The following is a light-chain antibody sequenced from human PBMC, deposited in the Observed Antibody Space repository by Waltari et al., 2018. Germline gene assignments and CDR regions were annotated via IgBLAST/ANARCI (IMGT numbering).Light chain of an antibody. V-gene: IGLV1-44*01. CDR1: TSNIGSNT. Sequence: QSVLTQPPSASGTPGQRVTISCSGSTSNIGSNTVNWYPQLPGTAPKLLIYSNKRRHSALPARFSGYHSRPSPSRPLSGLQSEDEADYYCAAWDDSLNGWVFGGGTKLTVL. CDR3: AAWDDSLNGWV. J-gene: IGLJ3*02. CDR2: SNK.